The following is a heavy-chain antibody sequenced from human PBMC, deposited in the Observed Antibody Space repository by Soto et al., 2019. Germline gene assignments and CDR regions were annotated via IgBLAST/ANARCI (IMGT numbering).Heavy chain of an antibody. D-gene: IGHD1-26*01. CDR2: ISYDSTKT. CDR1: GFTFNSYG. Sequence: RLSCAASGFTFNSYGMHWVRQGPGNGLEWVAFISYDSTKTYYADSVKGRFTISRDNSNSALYVQMNSLTGEDTAVYYCARTRSAWSDFHYYSLDVWGQGTRVTVSS. J-gene: IGHJ6*02. V-gene: IGHV3-30*03. CDR3: ARTRSAWSDFHYYSLDV.